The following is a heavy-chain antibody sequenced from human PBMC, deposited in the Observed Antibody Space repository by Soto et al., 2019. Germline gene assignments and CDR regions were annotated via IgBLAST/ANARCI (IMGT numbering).Heavy chain of an antibody. CDR3: ASLTSWSQEYYYGMDV. J-gene: IGHJ6*02. V-gene: IGHV3-49*03. D-gene: IGHD2-2*01. CDR2: IRSKGYGGTT. CDR1: GFTFGDFG. Sequence: LRLSCTGSGFTFGDFGMSWFRQAPGKGLEWLSFIRSKGYGGTTESAASVRGRFITSRDDSKSIAYLQMNSLRTEDTAVYYCASLTSWSQEYYYGMDVWGQGTTVTVSS.